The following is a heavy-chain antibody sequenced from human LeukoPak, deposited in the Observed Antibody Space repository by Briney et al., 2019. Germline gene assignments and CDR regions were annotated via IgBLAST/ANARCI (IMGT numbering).Heavy chain of an antibody. D-gene: IGHD3-10*01. V-gene: IGHV1-69*13. CDR1: GYTFTNCG. CDR2: IIPVLGTT. J-gene: IGHJ6*03. Sequence: SVKVSCKASGYTFTNCGISWVRQAPGQGLEWMGGIIPVLGTTNYAQTFQNKVTITADESTSTTYMELSSLTSEDTAVYYCATSGGDYYYYSLDVWGKGTPVTISS. CDR3: ATSGGDYYYYSLDV.